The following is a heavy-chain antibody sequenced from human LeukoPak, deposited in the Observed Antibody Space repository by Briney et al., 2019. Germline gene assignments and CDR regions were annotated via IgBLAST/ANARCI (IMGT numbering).Heavy chain of an antibody. CDR2: IGTAGDT. CDR3: ARPPPYDSSGYYYDY. D-gene: IGHD3-22*01. V-gene: IGHV3-13*01. J-gene: IGHJ4*02. Sequence: GGSLRLSCAASGFTFTNYGMHWVRQAIGKGLEWVSGIGTAGDTYYPGSVKGRFTISRENAKNPMYLQMNSLRAVDTAVYYCARPPPYDSSGYYYDYWGQGTRVTVSA. CDR1: GFTFTNYG.